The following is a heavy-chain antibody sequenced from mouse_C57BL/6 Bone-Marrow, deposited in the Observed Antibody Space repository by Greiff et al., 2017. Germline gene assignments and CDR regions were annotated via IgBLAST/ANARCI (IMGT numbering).Heavy chain of an antibody. CDR2: ISYSGST. J-gene: IGHJ2*01. CDR3: ARYHYSSSFFDY. D-gene: IGHD1-1*01. Sequence: VQLQQPGPGLAKPSQTLSLTCFVTGYSITSDYWNWIRKFPGNKLEYMGYISYSGSTYYNPYLKSRSSITRDTSKNQYYLQLNSVTTKDTATYYCARYHYSSSFFDYWGQGTTLTVSS. CDR1: GYSITSDY. V-gene: IGHV3-8*01.